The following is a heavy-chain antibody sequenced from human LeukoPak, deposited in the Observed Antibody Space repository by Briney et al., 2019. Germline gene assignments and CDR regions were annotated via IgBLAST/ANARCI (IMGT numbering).Heavy chain of an antibody. CDR3: ARASAAHRFDF. J-gene: IGHJ4*02. CDR2: ISGSTTHT. Sequence: GGSLRLSCAASGFTFSDYYMGWIRQAPGKGLEWVSSISGSTTHTNYADSVKVRFTISRVNAKNSLYLQMDSLRAEDTAVYYCARASAAHRFDFWGQGILVTVSS. D-gene: IGHD6-13*01. CDR1: GFTFSDYY. V-gene: IGHV3-11*03.